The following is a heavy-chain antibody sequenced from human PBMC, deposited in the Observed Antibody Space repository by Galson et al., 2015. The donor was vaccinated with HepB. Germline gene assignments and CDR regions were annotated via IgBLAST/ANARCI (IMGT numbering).Heavy chain of an antibody. CDR1: GFTFNIYA. D-gene: IGHD2-2*01. V-gene: IGHV3-30*04. Sequence: SLRLSCADSGFTFNIYAMHWLRQAPGKGLEWMAVMSYDGTNTYYADSVKGRFTISRDNAKNTLYLQMNSLRAEDTAVYYCARVPAAISDYLDYWGQGTLVTVPS. CDR3: ARVPAAISDYLDY. CDR2: MSYDGTNT. J-gene: IGHJ4*02.